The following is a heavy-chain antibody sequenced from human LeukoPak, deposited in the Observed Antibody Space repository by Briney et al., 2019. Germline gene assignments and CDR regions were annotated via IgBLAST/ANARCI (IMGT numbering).Heavy chain of an antibody. CDR1: GGSFNGYY. J-gene: IGHJ4*02. CDR3: ARGGLRLGH. Sequence: SETLSLTCAVYGGSFNGYYWSWIRQPPGKGLEWIGEINHSGSTNYNPSLKSRVTISVDTSKNQFSLKLSSVTAADTAVYYCARGGLRLGHWGQGTLVTVSS. D-gene: IGHD5-12*01. V-gene: IGHV4-34*01. CDR2: INHSGST.